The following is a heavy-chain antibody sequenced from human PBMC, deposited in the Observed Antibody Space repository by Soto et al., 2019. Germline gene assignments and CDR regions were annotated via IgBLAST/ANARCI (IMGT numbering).Heavy chain of an antibody. J-gene: IGHJ4*02. Sequence: QVQLVESGVGVVQPGRSLRLSCVASGFTFSSYGMHWVRQAPGEGLEWVAVISYDGSHDYYADSVKGRFAISRDNSKNTLYLQMNSLRAEDSALYYCARRHDYGDYRVDYWGQGTLVTVSS. D-gene: IGHD4-17*01. CDR2: ISYDGSHD. CDR3: ARRHDYGDYRVDY. V-gene: IGHV3-30*03. CDR1: GFTFSSYG.